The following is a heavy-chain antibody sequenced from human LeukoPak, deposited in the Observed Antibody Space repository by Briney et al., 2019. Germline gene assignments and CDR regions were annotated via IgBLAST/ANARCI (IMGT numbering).Heavy chain of an antibody. CDR3: VRYRSGYTSQWGLPDY. D-gene: IGHD5-12*01. CDR1: GFTFSSYW. Sequence: GGSLRLSCAASGFTFSSYWMHWVRQAPGQGLVWVSGISGRGGRTYYAGSVKGRFTISRDNAKNSLYLQMNSLRAEDTALYYCVRYRSGYTSQWGLPDYWGQGTLVTVSS. J-gene: IGHJ4*02. CDR2: ISGRGGRT. V-gene: IGHV3-74*01.